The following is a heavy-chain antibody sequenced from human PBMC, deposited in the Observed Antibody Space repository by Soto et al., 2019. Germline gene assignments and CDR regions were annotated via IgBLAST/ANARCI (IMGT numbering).Heavy chain of an antibody. Sequence: SYTPSLTFTVSRCSISSSNYYGAWVRQPPGKGLEWIGSIDYSGSTYYNPSLKSRVTISVDTSKNHFSLKLGSVTAADTALYYCSRRAPEGFDPWGQGTLVTVSS. J-gene: IGHJ5*02. V-gene: IGHV4-39*02. CDR3: SRRAPEGFDP. CDR2: IDYSGST. CDR1: RCSISSSNYY.